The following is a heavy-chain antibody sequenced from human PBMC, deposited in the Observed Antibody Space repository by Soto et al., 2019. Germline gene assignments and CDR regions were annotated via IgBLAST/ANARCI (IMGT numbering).Heavy chain of an antibody. V-gene: IGHV3-23*01. Sequence: GSLRLSCAASGFTFSSYAVSWVRQAPGKGLEWVSAISGSGGSTYYADSVKGRFTISRDNSKNTLYLQMNSLRAEDTAVYYCARNDFWSGYGFSYYGMDVWGQGTTVTVSS. D-gene: IGHD3-3*01. CDR3: ARNDFWSGYGFSYYGMDV. J-gene: IGHJ6*02. CDR1: GFTFSSYA. CDR2: ISGSGGST.